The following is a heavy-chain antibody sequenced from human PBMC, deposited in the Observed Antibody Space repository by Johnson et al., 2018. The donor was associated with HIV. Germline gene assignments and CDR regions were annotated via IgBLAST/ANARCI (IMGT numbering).Heavy chain of an antibody. CDR1: GFTVSSNS. D-gene: IGHD4-23*01. Sequence: VQLVESGGGLVQPGGSLRLSCAASGFTVSSNSMSWVRQAPGTGLEWVSVISSGGSIGDADSGKGRFTISRDNAKNSLYLQMNSLRAEDTALYYCAKAATTVVTLEGDAFDIWGQGTMVTVSS. CDR3: AKAATTVVTLEGDAFDI. V-gene: IGHV3-66*02. CDR2: ISSGGSI. J-gene: IGHJ3*02.